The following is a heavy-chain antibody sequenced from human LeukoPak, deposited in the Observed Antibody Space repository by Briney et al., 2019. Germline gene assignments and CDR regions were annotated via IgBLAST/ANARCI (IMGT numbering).Heavy chain of an antibody. J-gene: IGHJ4*02. CDR1: GYTFPSQG. Sequence: ASVHVSCKDSGYTFPSQGMIRVRQDPRQPSEWIGWISAYNGNKNHAQKLQVRVTMTTDTSTSSAYMELRSPRSADTSLYYCARGSIAVAADYWGQGTLVTVSS. D-gene: IGHD6-19*01. V-gene: IGHV1-18*01. CDR3: ARGSIAVAADY. CDR2: ISAYNGNK.